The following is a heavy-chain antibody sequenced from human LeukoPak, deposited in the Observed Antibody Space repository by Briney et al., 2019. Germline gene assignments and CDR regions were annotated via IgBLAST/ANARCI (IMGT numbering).Heavy chain of an antibody. CDR3: GRVKSGYVGY. Sequence: SETLSLTCAVSGGSITNDGYSWSWIRQPPGKGLEWIGYVYHSGSAYYNPSLKSRVTISVDRSKNQFSLNLNSVTAADTAVYYCGRVKSGYVGYWGQGTLVAVSS. J-gene: IGHJ4*02. V-gene: IGHV4-30-2*01. CDR1: GGSITNDGYS. D-gene: IGHD5-12*01. CDR2: VYHSGSA.